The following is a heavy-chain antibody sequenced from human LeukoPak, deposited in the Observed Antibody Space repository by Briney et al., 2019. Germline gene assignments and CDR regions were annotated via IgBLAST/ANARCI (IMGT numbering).Heavy chain of an antibody. CDR2: IYSGGNT. Sequence: PGGSLRLSCAASGFTVSSNYMSWVRQAPGKGLEWVSVIYSGGNTYYADSVRGRFIISRDNSKNTLYLQMNSLRAEDTAVYYCARDFLRGLVHDAFDIWGQGTMVTVSS. CDR3: ARDFLRGLVHDAFDI. V-gene: IGHV3-66*01. D-gene: IGHD3-10*01. J-gene: IGHJ3*02. CDR1: GFTVSSNY.